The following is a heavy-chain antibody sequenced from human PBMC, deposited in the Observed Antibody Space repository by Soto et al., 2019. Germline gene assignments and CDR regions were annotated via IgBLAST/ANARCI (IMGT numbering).Heavy chain of an antibody. D-gene: IGHD3-16*01. V-gene: IGHV3-53*01. CDR3: TRDLAAGERFVRFDY. CDR2: IYSGDSGT. J-gene: IGHJ4*02. CDR1: GLNVSRNP. Sequence: EVQLVESGGQLIQPGGSLTLSCAASGLNVSRNPIRWVRQAPGKGLEWVSFIYSGDSGTYYADSVKGRFTVSRDNSQNTLYLHMNSLRVEDTALYYCTRDLAAGERFVRFDYWGQGTLVTVSS.